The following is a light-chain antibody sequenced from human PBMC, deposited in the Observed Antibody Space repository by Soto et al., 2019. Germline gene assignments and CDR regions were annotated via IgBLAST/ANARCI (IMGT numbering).Light chain of an antibody. CDR2: DTT. Sequence: QAVVTQVPSLTVSPRGPVTLTCGSSTGAVTNGHYPYWVQQKPGQAPRTLIYDTTNRHSWTPARFSGSLLAGTPALTLSGAQREDEAEDYCMLSDNGPCDFGGGTKGPVL. CDR3: MLSDNGPCD. V-gene: IGLV7-46*01. J-gene: IGLJ1*01. CDR1: TGAVTNGHY.